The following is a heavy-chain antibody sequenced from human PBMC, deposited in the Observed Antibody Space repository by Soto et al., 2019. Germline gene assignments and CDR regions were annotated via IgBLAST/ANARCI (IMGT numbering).Heavy chain of an antibody. J-gene: IGHJ4*02. CDR1: GFTFSNYA. CDR3: AKDRIAARDDY. D-gene: IGHD6-6*01. V-gene: IGHV3-23*01. CDR2: ITGSGGST. Sequence: EVHLLESGGGLVQPGGSLRLSCAASGFTFSNYAMSWVRQARGKGLEWVSAITGSGGSTYYADSVKGRFTISRDNSKSTIYLQMNGLRAEDTAVYYCAKDRIAARDDYWGQGTLVAVSS.